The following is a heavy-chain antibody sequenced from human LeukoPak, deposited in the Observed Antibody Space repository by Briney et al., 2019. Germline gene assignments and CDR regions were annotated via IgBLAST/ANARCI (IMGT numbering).Heavy chain of an antibody. J-gene: IGHJ5*02. CDR1: GGSISGYY. CDR2: INHSVST. D-gene: IGHD3-16*02. V-gene: IGHV4-34*01. Sequence: SETLSLTCAVYGGSISGYYWSWIRQPPGKGLEWIGEINHSVSTNYNPSLKSRVTISVDTSKNQFSLKLSSVTAADTAVYYCARLLRGDYVWGSYRPRDWFDPWGQGTLVTVSS. CDR3: ARLLRGDYVWGSYRPRDWFDP.